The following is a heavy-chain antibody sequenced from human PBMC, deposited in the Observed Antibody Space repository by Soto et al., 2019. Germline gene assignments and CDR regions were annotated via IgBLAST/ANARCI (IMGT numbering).Heavy chain of an antibody. Sequence: GGSLRLCCAASGFTFSSYGMHWVRQAPGKGLEWVAVISYDGSNKYYADSAKGRFTISRDNSKNTLYLQMNSLRAEDTAVYYCAKDSTVVVTAIGSWYFDLWGRGTLVTVSS. CDR3: AKDSTVVVTAIGSWYFDL. V-gene: IGHV3-30*18. CDR2: ISYDGSNK. D-gene: IGHD2-21*02. CDR1: GFTFSSYG. J-gene: IGHJ2*01.